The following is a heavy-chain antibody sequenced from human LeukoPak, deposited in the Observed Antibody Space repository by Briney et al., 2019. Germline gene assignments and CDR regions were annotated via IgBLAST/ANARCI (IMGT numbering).Heavy chain of an antibody. D-gene: IGHD3-10*01. Sequence: ASVKVSCKACGGTFNIYAITWVQPVPGQGLEWMGGIIPIFCTSHYAQKFQGRVTITTDESTSSAYMELSSLRSEDTAVYYWAREGSGSYPLYWYFDLWGRGTLVTASS. CDR1: GGTFNIYA. CDR2: IIPIFCTS. J-gene: IGHJ2*01. CDR3: AREGSGSYPLYWYFDL. V-gene: IGHV1-69*05.